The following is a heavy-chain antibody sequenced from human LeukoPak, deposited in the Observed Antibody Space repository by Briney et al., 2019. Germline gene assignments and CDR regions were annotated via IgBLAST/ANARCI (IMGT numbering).Heavy chain of an antibody. CDR3: ARHPQTYTSGWYLWDY. V-gene: IGHV5-51*01. CDR1: GYSLTRYW. Sequence: GESLKISCKGSGYSLTRYWIGWVRQMPGKGLEWMGIIYPVDSDTRYSPSFQGQVTIPADKSTNTAYLQWSSLKASDTAMYYCARHPQTYTSGWYLWDYWGQGTLVTVSS. D-gene: IGHD6-19*01. CDR2: IYPVDSDT. J-gene: IGHJ4*02.